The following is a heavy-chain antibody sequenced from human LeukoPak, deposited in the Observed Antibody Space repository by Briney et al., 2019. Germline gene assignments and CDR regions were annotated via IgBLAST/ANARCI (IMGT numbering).Heavy chain of an antibody. CDR1: GGSFSGYY. V-gene: IGHV4-34*01. CDR3: ARARGRYSGLGYYYYGMDV. D-gene: IGHD5-18*01. J-gene: IGHJ6*02. CDR2: INHSGST. Sequence: SETLSLTCAVYGGSFSGYYWSWIRQPPGKGLEWIGEINHSGSTNYNPSLKSRVTISVDTSKNQFSLKLSSVTAADTAVYYCARARGRYSGLGYYYYGMDVWGQGTTVTVSS.